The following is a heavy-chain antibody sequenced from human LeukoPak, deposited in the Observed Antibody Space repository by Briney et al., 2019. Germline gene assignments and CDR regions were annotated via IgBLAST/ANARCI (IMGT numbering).Heavy chain of an antibody. V-gene: IGHV3-30*02. J-gene: IGHJ5*02. CDR1: GFTFSSYG. Sequence: GGSLRLSCAASGFTFSSYGMHWVRQAPGKGLEWVAFIRYDGSNKYYADSVKGRFTISRDNSKNTLYLQMNSLRAEGTAVYYCAKDGGEGYCSSTSCDSWFDPWGQGTLVTVSS. CDR2: IRYDGSNK. D-gene: IGHD2-2*01. CDR3: AKDGGEGYCSSTSCDSWFDP.